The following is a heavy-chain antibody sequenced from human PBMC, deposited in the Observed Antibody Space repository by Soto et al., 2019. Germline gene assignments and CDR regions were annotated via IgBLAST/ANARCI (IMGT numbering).Heavy chain of an antibody. D-gene: IGHD3-10*01. CDR2: IWYDGSNK. V-gene: IGHV3-33*01. Sequence: GGSLRLSCAGSGFAFSSYGMHWVRQAPGKGLEWVAVIWYDGSNKYYADSVKGRFTISRDNSKNTLYLQMNSLRAEDTAVYYCARDNGKRITMVRGAPHNWGQGTLVTVSS. J-gene: IGHJ4*02. CDR3: ARDNGKRITMVRGAPHN. CDR1: GFAFSSYG.